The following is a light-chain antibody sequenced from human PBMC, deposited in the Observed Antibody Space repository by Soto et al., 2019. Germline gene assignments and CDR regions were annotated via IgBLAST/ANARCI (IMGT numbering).Light chain of an antibody. CDR2: GAS. CDR1: QSVSSNY. V-gene: IGKV3D-20*02. J-gene: IGKJ5*01. CDR3: QQRHMWPIT. Sequence: EIVLTQSPGTLSLSPGERGTLSCRASQSVSSNYLAWYQQKPGQAPRLLLYGASSRATGIPARFSGSGSGTDFTLTISSLEPEDSAVYYCQQRHMWPITFGQGTRLEIK.